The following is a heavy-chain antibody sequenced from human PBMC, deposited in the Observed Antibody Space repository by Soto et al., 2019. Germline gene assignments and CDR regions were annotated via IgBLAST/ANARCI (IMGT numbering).Heavy chain of an antibody. CDR2: IIPILGIA. D-gene: IGHD3-3*01. CDR1: GGTFSSYT. Sequence: SVKVSCKASGGTFSSYTISWVRQAPGQGLEWMGRIIPILGIANYAQKFQGRVTITADKSTSTAYMELSSLRSEDTAVYYCARDVWGNETRKRYYDFWSGYYSYFDYWGQGTLVTVSS. V-gene: IGHV1-69*04. J-gene: IGHJ4*02. CDR3: ARDVWGNETRKRYYDFWSGYYSYFDY.